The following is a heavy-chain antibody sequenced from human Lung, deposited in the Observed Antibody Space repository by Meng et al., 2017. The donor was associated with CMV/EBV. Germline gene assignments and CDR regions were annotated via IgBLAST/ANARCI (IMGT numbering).Heavy chain of an antibody. J-gene: IGHJ4*02. D-gene: IGHD1-1*01. Sequence: VQLGGAGGGVVQPGGSLRLSCGASGLSTYGMHWVRQVPGKGLEWVAFIWFDGSSKYYADSVKGRFSISRDNSKNTLYLQMNSLRPEDTGVYYCAKDGKSGGYFDYWGQGTLVTVSS. V-gene: IGHV3-30*02. CDR1: GLSTYG. CDR2: IWFDGSSK. CDR3: AKDGKSGGYFDY.